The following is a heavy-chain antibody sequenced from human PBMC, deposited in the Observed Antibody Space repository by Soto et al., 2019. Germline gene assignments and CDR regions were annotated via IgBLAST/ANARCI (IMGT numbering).Heavy chain of an antibody. D-gene: IGHD3-3*02. CDR2: ISSNGGST. V-gene: IGHV3-64*04. CDR3: ASLARFDP. CDR1: GFTFSSYA. Sequence: GGSLRLSCSASGFTFSSYAMHWVRQAPGKGLEYVSAISSNGGSTYYADSVKGRFTISRDNSNNTLYLQMNSLRAEDTAMYCCASLARFDPWGQGTLVTVSS. J-gene: IGHJ5*02.